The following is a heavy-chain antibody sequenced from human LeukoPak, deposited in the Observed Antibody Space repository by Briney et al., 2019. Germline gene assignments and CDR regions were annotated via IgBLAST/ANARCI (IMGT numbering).Heavy chain of an antibody. D-gene: IGHD2-21*01. V-gene: IGHV3-33*01. Sequence: GGSLRLSCAASGFTFSSYGMHWVRQAPGKGLEWVAVIWYDGSNKYYADSVKGRFTISRDNSKNTLYLQMNSLRAEDTAVYYCARKEGINYYYYGMDVWGQGTTVTVSS. CDR2: IWYDGSNK. J-gene: IGHJ6*02. CDR1: GFTFSSYG. CDR3: ARKEGINYYYYGMDV.